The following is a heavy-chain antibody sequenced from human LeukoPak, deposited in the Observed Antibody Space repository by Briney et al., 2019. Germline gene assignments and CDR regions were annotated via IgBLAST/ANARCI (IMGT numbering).Heavy chain of an antibody. V-gene: IGHV3-30*18. Sequence: GGSLRISRATSGLTFHSHRLQRVRPAPGQGLEGVAVISYDGSNKYYADSVKGRFTISRDNSKNTLYLQMNSLRAEDTAVYYCAKDKARAVAGSDYFDYWGQGTLVTVSS. CDR2: ISYDGSNK. CDR1: GLTFHSHR. CDR3: AKDKARAVAGSDYFDY. J-gene: IGHJ4*02. D-gene: IGHD6-19*01.